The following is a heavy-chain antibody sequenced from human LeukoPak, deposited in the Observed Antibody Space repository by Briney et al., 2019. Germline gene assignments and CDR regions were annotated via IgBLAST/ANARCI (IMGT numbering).Heavy chain of an antibody. D-gene: IGHD1-26*01. CDR3: TRSESGTYKGGFDF. J-gene: IGHJ4*02. CDR2: IRSRTYGGTG. V-gene: IGHV3-49*03. Sequence: GGSLRLSCTVSGFTVSSNSMNWFRQAPGKGLEWVGFIRSRTYGGTGEYAASVKGRFTISRDDSKSIAHLQMNSLKTEDTAVYYCTRSESGTYKGGFDFGGQGPLVTVPS. CDR1: GFTVSSNS.